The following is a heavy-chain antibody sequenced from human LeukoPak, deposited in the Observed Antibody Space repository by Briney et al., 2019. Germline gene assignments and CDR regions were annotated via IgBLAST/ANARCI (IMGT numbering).Heavy chain of an antibody. Sequence: ASVKVSCKASGYTFTGYCMHWVRQAPGQGLEWMGWINPNSGGTNYAQKFQGRVTMTRDTSISTAYMELSRLRSDDTAVYYCARDQAWELQNWFDPWGQGTLVTVSS. CDR2: INPNSGGT. V-gene: IGHV1-2*02. CDR1: GYTFTGYC. CDR3: ARDQAWELQNWFDP. D-gene: IGHD1-26*01. J-gene: IGHJ5*02.